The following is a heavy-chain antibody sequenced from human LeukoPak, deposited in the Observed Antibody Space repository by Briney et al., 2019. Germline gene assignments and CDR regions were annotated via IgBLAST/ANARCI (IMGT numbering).Heavy chain of an antibody. J-gene: IGHJ4*02. CDR3: ARVGDTAMALADY. D-gene: IGHD5-18*01. V-gene: IGHV1-2*02. CDR1: GYTFTGYY. Sequence: ASVKVSCKASGYTFTGYYMHWVRQAPGQGLEWMGWINPNSGGTNYAQKFQGRVTMTRDTSISTAYMELRSLRSDDTAVYYCARVGDTAMALADYWGQGTLVTVSS. CDR2: INPNSGGT.